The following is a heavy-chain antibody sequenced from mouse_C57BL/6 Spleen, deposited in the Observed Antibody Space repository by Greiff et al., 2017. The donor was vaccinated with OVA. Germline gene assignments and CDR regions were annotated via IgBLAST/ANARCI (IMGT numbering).Heavy chain of an antibody. CDR2: LYPSDSET. J-gene: IGHJ3*01. V-gene: IGHV1-61*01. CDR3: ARGDYDWFAY. CDR1: GYTFTSYW. D-gene: IGHD2-4*01. Sequence: QVQLQQPGAELVRPGSSVKLSCKASGYTFTSYWMDWVKQRPGQGLEWIGNLYPSDSETHYNQKFKDKATLTVDKSSSTAYMQLSSLTSEDSPVYHSARGDYDWFAYWGQGTLVTVSA.